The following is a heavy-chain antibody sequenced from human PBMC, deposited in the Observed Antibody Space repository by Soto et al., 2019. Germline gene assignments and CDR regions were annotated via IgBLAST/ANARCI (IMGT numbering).Heavy chain of an antibody. CDR1: GFSLKTSGVG. D-gene: IGHD3-9*01. Sequence: QIALKESGPTLVKPTETLTLTCSFSGFSLKTSGVGVGWIRQPPGTSLEWLALIYWDDDQRYSPLLKSRLTILKDTSSNQVVLTMTNMDPVDTATYYCVHSPISAPVFWGQGILVAVSS. CDR3: VHSPISAPVF. J-gene: IGHJ4*02. V-gene: IGHV2-5*02. CDR2: IYWDDDQ.